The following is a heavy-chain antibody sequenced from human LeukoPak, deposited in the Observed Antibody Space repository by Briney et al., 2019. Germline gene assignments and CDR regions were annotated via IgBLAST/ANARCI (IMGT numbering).Heavy chain of an antibody. Sequence: GGSLRLSCAASGFTFTRYWMTWVRQAPGTGLELVANIKEDGSEKYYVDSEKGRFTISRDNAKNSLYLQMNSLRAEDTAVYYCVYGGSYYIAWGQGTLVTVSS. D-gene: IGHD1-26*01. CDR3: VYGGSYYIA. V-gene: IGHV3-7*01. CDR2: IKEDGSEK. J-gene: IGHJ5*02. CDR1: GFTFTRYW.